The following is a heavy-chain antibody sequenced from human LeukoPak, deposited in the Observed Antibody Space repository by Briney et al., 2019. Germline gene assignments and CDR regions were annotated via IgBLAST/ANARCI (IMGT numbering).Heavy chain of an antibody. CDR3: ARIGFGFSYGQGFDY. CDR2: ISHDGSNK. D-gene: IGHD5-18*01. Sequence: PGGSLRLSCVVSGINFNYYSMNWVRQAPGKGLALVAVISHDGSNKYYADSVKGRFTVSRDNSENTLYLQMNSLRPEDTAIYYCARIGFGFSYGQGFDYWGQGTLVSVSS. CDR1: GINFNYYS. V-gene: IGHV3-30-3*01. J-gene: IGHJ4*02.